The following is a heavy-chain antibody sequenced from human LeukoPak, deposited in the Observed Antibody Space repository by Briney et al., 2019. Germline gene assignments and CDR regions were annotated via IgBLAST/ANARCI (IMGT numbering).Heavy chain of an antibody. D-gene: IGHD3-3*01. CDR1: GGSISDYY. V-gene: IGHV4-59*01. J-gene: IGHJ6*04. CDR2: IYYSGST. CDR3: ARGDFCSVSNCYLRPLAV. Sequence: SETLSLTRTVSGGSISDYYWNCMRQPPGKGLEWIVDIYYSGSTTYNPSLKSRVPMTVDTAKNQFSLKLRSVPTADTANYYCARGDFCSVSNCYLRPLAVWGKGTTVTVSS.